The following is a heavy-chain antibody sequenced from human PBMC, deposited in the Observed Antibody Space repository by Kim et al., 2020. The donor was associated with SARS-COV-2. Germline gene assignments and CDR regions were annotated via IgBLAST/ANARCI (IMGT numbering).Heavy chain of an antibody. CDR3: VKLVDYTFGSSDS. V-gene: IGHV3-23*01. D-gene: IGHD4-4*01. CDR1: GFIFSNYA. Sequence: GGSLRLSCVGSGFIFSNYAMTWVRQAPGKGLEWVAGISASSGSTSFADSVLGRFTISRDNSKNTVYLQMSSLRAEDAAVYFCVKLVDYTFGSSDSWGQGTLVAASS. J-gene: IGHJ4*02. CDR2: ISASSGST.